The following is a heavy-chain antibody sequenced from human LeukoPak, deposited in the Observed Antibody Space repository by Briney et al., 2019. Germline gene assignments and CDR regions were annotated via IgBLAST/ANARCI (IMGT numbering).Heavy chain of an antibody. CDR1: GYTFTSYG. D-gene: IGHD3-16*02. CDR2: ISAYSGNT. CDR3: ASGGSSRPDYVWGSYRFDY. V-gene: IGHV1-18*01. J-gene: IGHJ4*02. Sequence: ASVKVSCKASGYTFTSYGISWVRQAPGQGLEWMGWISAYSGNTNYAQKLQGRVTMTRDTFTSTVYMDLSGLRAEDTAVYYCASGGSSRPDYVWGSYRFDYWGQGTLVTVSS.